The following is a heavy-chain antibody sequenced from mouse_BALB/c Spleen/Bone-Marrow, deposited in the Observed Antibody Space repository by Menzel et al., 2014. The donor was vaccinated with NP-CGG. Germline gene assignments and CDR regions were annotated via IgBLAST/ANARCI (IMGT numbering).Heavy chain of an antibody. D-gene: IGHD2-4*01. CDR2: INNNGGDT. V-gene: IGHV5-6-3*01. J-gene: IGHJ3*01. Sequence: VQLKDSGGGLVQPGGSLKLSCAASGFTFSSYGMSWVRQTPDKRLEMIATINNNGGDTYYPDSVKGRFTISRDNARNTLYLQMSILKSEDTAMYYCARGYDYSSWFAYWGQGTLVTVSP. CDR1: GFTFSSYG. CDR3: ARGYDYSSWFAY.